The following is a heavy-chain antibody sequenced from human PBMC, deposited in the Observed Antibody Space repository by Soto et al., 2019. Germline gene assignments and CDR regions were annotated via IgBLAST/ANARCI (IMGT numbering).Heavy chain of an antibody. CDR1: GGSISSSSYY. Sequence: QLQLQESGPGLVKPSETLSLTCTVSGGSISSSSYYWGWIRQPPGKGLEWIGSIYYSGSTYYNPSLKSRVTIXXDXSMXQLSLKLSSVTAADTAVYYCARHYYDRSGYYPFDYWGQGTLVTVSS. CDR2: IYYSGST. CDR3: ARHYYDRSGYYPFDY. V-gene: IGHV4-39*01. D-gene: IGHD3-22*01. J-gene: IGHJ4*02.